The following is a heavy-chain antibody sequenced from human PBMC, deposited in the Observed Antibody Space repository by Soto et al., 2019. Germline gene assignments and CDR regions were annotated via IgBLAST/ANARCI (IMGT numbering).Heavy chain of an antibody. V-gene: IGHV4-39*01. CDR1: GGSISSSSYS. J-gene: IGHJ6*02. Sequence: PSETLSLTCSVSGGSISSSSYSWGWIRQPPGKGLEWIGTIYYSGSTHYNPSPEGRVAISADTPNNQLFLRLSSVTAADTAVYYCGRQPGHCGSTTCFGYYSVDVWGQGTTVLVS. CDR3: GRQPGHCGSTTCFGYYSVDV. CDR2: IYYSGST. D-gene: IGHD2-2*01.